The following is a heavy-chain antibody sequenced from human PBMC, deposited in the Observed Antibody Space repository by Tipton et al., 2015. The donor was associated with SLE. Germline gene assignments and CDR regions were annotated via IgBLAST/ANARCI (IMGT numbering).Heavy chain of an antibody. V-gene: IGHV4-38-2*01. Sequence: LRLSCAVSGYSISSGYYWGWIRQPPGKGLEWIGSIYHSGSTCYNASLKSRVTMSVDTSKNQFSLNLISVTAADTAVYYCAKAGRAWYFDFWGRGTHVTVSS. CDR1: GYSISSGYY. CDR3: AKAGRAWYFDF. CDR2: IYHSGST. J-gene: IGHJ2*01. D-gene: IGHD6-25*01.